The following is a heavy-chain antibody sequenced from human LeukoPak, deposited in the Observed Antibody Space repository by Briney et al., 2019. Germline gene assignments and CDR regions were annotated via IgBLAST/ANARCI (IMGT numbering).Heavy chain of an antibody. CDR2: IYSGGRT. V-gene: IGHV3-66*01. Sequence: GGSLRLSCAASGFIFSSYGMHWVRQAPGKGLEWVAVIYSGGRTFYADSVKGRFTISRDDSKNTLFLQMNSLRAEDTAVYYCARDLEYCSAGSCYPGGMDVWGQGTTVTVSS. CDR1: GFIFSSYG. D-gene: IGHD2-15*01. J-gene: IGHJ6*02. CDR3: ARDLEYCSAGSCYPGGMDV.